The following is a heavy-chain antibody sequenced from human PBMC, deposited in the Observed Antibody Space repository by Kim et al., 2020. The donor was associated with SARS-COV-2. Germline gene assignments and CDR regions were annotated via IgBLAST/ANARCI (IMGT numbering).Heavy chain of an antibody. CDR3: ARGGTYCSSTSCYWDGPRYYFDY. Sequence: SETLSLTCTVSGGSISSGGYYWSWIRQHPGKGLEWIGYIYYSGSTYYNPSLKSRVTISVDTSKNQFSLKLSSVTAADTAVYYCARGGTYCSSTSCYWDGPRYYFDYWGQGTLVTVSS. CDR2: IYYSGST. CDR1: GGSISSGGYY. D-gene: IGHD2-2*01. J-gene: IGHJ4*02. V-gene: IGHV4-31*03.